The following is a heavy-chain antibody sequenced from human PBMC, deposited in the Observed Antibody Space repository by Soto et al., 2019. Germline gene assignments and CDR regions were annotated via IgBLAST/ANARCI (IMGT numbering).Heavy chain of an antibody. V-gene: IGHV1-69*13. Sequence: SVKVSCKASGGTFGSYAISWVRQAPGQGLEWMGGIIPIFGTANYAQKFQGRVTITADESTSTAYMELSSLRSEDTAVYYCARTPPRYNWNYWWFDPWGQGTLVTVPQ. J-gene: IGHJ5*02. D-gene: IGHD1-7*01. CDR1: GGTFGSYA. CDR3: ARTPPRYNWNYWWFDP. CDR2: IIPIFGTA.